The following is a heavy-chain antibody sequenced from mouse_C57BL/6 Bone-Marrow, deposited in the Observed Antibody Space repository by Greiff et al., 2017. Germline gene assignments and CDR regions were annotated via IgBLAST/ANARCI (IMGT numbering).Heavy chain of an antibody. Sequence: QVQLQQPGAELVRPGTSVKLSCKASGYTFTSYWMHWVKQRPGQGLEWIGVIDPSDSYTNYNQKFKGKATLTVDTSSSTAYMQLSSLTSEDSAVYYCAREDYGSSYGWYFDVWGTGTTVTVSS. J-gene: IGHJ1*03. CDR1: GYTFTSYW. CDR3: AREDYGSSYGWYFDV. V-gene: IGHV1-59*01. CDR2: IDPSDSYT. D-gene: IGHD1-1*01.